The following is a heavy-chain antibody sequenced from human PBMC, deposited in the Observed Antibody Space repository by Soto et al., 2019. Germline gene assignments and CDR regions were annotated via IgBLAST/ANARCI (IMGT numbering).Heavy chain of an antibody. D-gene: IGHD3-9*01. J-gene: IGHJ3*02. CDR2: IWYDGSNK. Sequence: QVQLVESGGGVVQPGRSLRLSCAASGFTFSSYGMHWVRQAPGKGLEWVAVIWYDGSNKYYADSVKGRFTISRDKSKNTLYLQMNSLRAEDTAVYYCARGERLVWDSREGAFDIWGQGTMVTVSS. CDR1: GFTFSSYG. CDR3: ARGERLVWDSREGAFDI. V-gene: IGHV3-33*01.